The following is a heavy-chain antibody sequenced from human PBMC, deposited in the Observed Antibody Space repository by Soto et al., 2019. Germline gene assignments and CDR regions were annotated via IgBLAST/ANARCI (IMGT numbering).Heavy chain of an antibody. Sequence: PSDTLSLPFTVSGGSLSSVGYSWSWIRQHPGKGLELIGYIYYSGSTYYSPSLKSRVTISVDTSKTHFSLKLSSVTAADTAGYYCASASDMVEAIGLNGPGDXSGQVTQFTVAX. CDR1: GGSLSSVGYS. CDR2: IYYSGST. D-gene: IGHD2-8*01. CDR3: ASASDMVEAIGLNGPGDX. V-gene: IGHV4-31*03. J-gene: IGHJ5*02.